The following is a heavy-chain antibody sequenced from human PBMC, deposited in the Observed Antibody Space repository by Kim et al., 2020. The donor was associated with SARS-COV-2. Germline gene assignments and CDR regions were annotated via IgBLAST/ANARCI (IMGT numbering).Heavy chain of an antibody. CDR2: VHSGGTT. V-gene: IGHV4-39*01. CDR3: ATRILASRGG. Sequence: SETLSLTCTVSGDSVSSTAYFWVWIRQPPGKGLEWIGSVHSGGTTSHNPSLRSRLTISMDTSKNQFSLNLMSVTAADTAVYYCATRILASRGGWGQGTLVTVSS. D-gene: IGHD3-16*01. J-gene: IGHJ4*02. CDR1: GDSVSSTAYF.